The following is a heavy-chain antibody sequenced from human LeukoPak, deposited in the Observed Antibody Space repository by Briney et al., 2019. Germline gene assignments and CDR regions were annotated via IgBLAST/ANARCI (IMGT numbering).Heavy chain of an antibody. CDR2: ISSSGGTI. Sequence: QPGGSLRLPCAASGFTFSSYSMNWVRQAPGKGLEWVSYISSSGGTIYYADSVRGRFTISRDNAKNSLSLQMNSLRAEDTAVYYCARDDPRGEPYYFDYWGQGTLVTVSS. CDR1: GFTFSSYS. V-gene: IGHV3-48*01. J-gene: IGHJ4*02. CDR3: ARDDPRGEPYYFDY. D-gene: IGHD1-14*01.